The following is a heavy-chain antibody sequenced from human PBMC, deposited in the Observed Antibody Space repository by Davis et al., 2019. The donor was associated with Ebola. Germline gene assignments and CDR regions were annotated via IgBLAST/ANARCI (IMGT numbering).Heavy chain of an antibody. Sequence: ASVKVSCKASGYTFSSYGFSWVRQAPGQGLEWMGWIDPKTGAANYARNFQGRVSLARDTSISTAYMDLSRLRSDDTAVYYCATVGTSVTAFDHWGQGTLVTVSS. CDR1: GYTFSSYG. D-gene: IGHD4-17*01. CDR3: ATVGTSVTAFDH. CDR2: IDPKTGAA. V-gene: IGHV1-2*02. J-gene: IGHJ4*02.